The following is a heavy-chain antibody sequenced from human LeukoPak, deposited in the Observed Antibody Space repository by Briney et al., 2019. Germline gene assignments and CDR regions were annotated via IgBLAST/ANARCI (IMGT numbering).Heavy chain of an antibody. D-gene: IGHD4-17*01. CDR3: ASGSRTVPFDY. J-gene: IGHJ4*02. Sequence: PSETLSLTCTVSGDSISSYYWSWIRQPPGKGLEWIGYIYYSGGTNYNPSLKSRVTISVDTSKTQFSLKLSSVTAADTAVYYCASGSRTVPFDYWGQGTLVTVSS. CDR2: IYYSGGT. V-gene: IGHV4-59*01. CDR1: GDSISSYY.